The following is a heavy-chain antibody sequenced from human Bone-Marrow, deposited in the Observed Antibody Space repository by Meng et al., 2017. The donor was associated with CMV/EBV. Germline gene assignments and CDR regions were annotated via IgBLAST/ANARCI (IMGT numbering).Heavy chain of an antibody. CDR3: ARAVRQPGDYYYGMDV. Sequence: GGSLRLSCAASGFTFSSYAMHWVRQAPGKGLEWVAVISYDGSNKYYADSVKGRFTISRDNSKNTLYLQMNSLRAEYNALYYCARAVRQPGDYYYGMDVWGQGTTVTVSS. V-gene: IGHV3-30-3*01. D-gene: IGHD7-27*01. CDR1: GFTFSSYA. CDR2: ISYDGSNK. J-gene: IGHJ6*02.